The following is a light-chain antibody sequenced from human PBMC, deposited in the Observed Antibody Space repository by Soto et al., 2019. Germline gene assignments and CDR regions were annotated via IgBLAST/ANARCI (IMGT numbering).Light chain of an antibody. CDR2: RAS. J-gene: IGKJ1*01. CDR3: QQYHSYWT. CDR1: QSISTW. V-gene: IGKV1-5*03. Sequence: DIQMTQSPSTLSASVGDRVTITCRASQSISTWLAWYQQKPGKTPKVLIYRASSLESGVPSRFSGSGSGTEFTLTIGSLQPDDSATYYCQQYHSYWTFGQGTKVDIK.